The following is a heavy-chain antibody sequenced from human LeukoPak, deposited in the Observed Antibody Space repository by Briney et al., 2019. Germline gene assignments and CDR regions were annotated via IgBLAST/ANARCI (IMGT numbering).Heavy chain of an antibody. CDR3: ARDGHLSYQSIWMFPDY. D-gene: IGHD1-1*01. CDR1: GFTFTDYY. CDR2: INPNSGGT. J-gene: IGHJ4*02. V-gene: IGHV1-2*02. Sequence: RRASVKVSCKASGFTFTDYYMHWVRQAPGQGLEWMGWINPNSGGTNYAQKFQGTVTMTRDTSISTAYMELSRLRSDDTAVYYCARDGHLSYQSIWMFPDYWGQGTRVTVSS.